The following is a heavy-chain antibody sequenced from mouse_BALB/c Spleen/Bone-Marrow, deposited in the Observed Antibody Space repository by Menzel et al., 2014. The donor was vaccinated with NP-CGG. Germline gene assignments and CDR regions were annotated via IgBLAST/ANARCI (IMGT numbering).Heavy chain of an antibody. J-gene: IGHJ3*01. Sequence: EVQLVESGAELVKPGASVKLSCTASGFNIKDTYMHWVEQRPEQGLEWIGRIDPANGNTKYDPKFQGKATITADTSSNTAYLQLSSLTSEDTAVYYCARRGDGYYAWFAYWGQGTLVTVSA. CDR3: ARRGDGYYAWFAY. CDR1: GFNIKDTY. D-gene: IGHD2-3*01. CDR2: IDPANGNT. V-gene: IGHV14-3*02.